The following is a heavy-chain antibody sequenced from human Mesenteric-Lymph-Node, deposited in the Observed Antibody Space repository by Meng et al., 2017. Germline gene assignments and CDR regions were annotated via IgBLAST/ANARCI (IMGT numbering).Heavy chain of an antibody. J-gene: IGHJ4*02. Sequence: QVWLQHPGPGLVKPSATLSLSCSVPGGSTSSYYWSWIRQPPGKGLEWIAYIHSSGSTNYNPSLKSRVTMSVDTSKNQFSLNMRSVTAADTAVYYCARHPSWGTGSIHFWGQGTLVTVSS. CDR3: ARHPSWGTGSIHF. CDR2: IHSSGST. CDR1: GGSTSSYY. V-gene: IGHV4-59*08. D-gene: IGHD1-1*01.